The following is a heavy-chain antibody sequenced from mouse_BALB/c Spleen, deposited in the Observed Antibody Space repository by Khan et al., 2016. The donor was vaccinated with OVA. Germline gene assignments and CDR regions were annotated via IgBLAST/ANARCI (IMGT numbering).Heavy chain of an antibody. CDR1: GFNIKDYY. CDR3: TRDGYSPCFAY. D-gene: IGHD2-3*01. Sequence: VQLQQSGAELVRPGALVKLSCKASGFNIKDYYIHWVKQRPEQGLEWIGWIDPENGNTIYDPKFQGKATITADTSSNTAYLQLSSLTSEDTAVYYCTRDGYSPCFAYWGQGTLVTVSA. CDR2: IDPENGNT. J-gene: IGHJ3*01. V-gene: IGHV14-1*02.